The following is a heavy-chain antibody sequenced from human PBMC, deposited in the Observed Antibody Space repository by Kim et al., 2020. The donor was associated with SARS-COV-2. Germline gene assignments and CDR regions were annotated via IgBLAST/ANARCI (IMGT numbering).Heavy chain of an antibody. CDR2: IYYSGST. D-gene: IGHD3-22*01. CDR3: ISGWGGGYAS. J-gene: IGHJ5*02. V-gene: IGHV4-39*07. CDR1: GGSISSSSYY. Sequence: SETLSLTCTVSGGSISSSSYYWGWIRQPPGKGLEWIGSIYYSGSTYYNPSLKSRVTISVDTSKNQFSLKLSSVTAADTAVYYCISGWGGGYASWGQGTLVTVSS.